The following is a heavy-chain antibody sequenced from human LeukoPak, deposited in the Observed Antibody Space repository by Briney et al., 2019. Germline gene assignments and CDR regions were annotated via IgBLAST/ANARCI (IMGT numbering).Heavy chain of an antibody. CDR3: ARVGWDYYGMDV. CDR2: INAGNGNT. J-gene: IGHJ6*02. CDR1: GYTFTSYA. D-gene: IGHD2-15*01. V-gene: IGHV1-3*01. Sequence: GASVTVSCTASGYTFTSYAMHWVRQAPGQRLEWMGWINAGNGNTKYSQKFQGRVTITRDTSASTAYMELSSLRSEDTAVYYCARVGWDYYGMDVWGQGITVTVSS.